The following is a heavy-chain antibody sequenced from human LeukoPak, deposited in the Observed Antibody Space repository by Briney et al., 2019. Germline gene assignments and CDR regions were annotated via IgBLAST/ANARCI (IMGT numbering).Heavy chain of an antibody. CDR1: GFTFDDYA. Sequence: GGSLRLSCAASGFTFDDYAMHWVRQAPGKGLEWVSRINSDGSSTSYADSVKGRFTVSRDNAENTLYLQMNSLRAEDTAVYYCARAGIPIYYYYMDVWGKGTTVTISS. CDR2: INSDGSST. V-gene: IGHV3-74*01. D-gene: IGHD3-10*01. CDR3: ARAGIPIYYYYMDV. J-gene: IGHJ6*03.